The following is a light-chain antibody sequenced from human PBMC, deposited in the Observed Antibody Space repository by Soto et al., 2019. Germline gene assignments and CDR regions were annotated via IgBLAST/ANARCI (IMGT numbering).Light chain of an antibody. CDR2: GSS. Sequence: EIVLTQSPGTLSLSPGERATLSCRASQSVSSNYLAWYQQKPGQAPRLLIYGSSSRATGIPDRFSGSGSGTDFTLTISRLEPEDFAVYYCHQYVSWTFGQGTKVEIK. J-gene: IGKJ1*01. CDR1: QSVSSNY. CDR3: HQYVSWT. V-gene: IGKV3-20*01.